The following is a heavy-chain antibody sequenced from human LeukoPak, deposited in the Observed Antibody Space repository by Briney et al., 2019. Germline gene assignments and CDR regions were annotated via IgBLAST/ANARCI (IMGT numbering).Heavy chain of an antibody. CDR1: GYTFTAYY. CDR2: INPKSGGT. V-gene: IGHV1-2*02. Sequence: ASVKVSCKASGYTFTAYYMHWVRQAPGQRLEWMGWINPKSGGTNFAQKFQGRVTMTRDTSITTAYMELSRLTSDDTAVYYCARSLGDYVDYWGQETLVTVSS. CDR3: ARSLGDYVDY. D-gene: IGHD3-16*01. J-gene: IGHJ4*02.